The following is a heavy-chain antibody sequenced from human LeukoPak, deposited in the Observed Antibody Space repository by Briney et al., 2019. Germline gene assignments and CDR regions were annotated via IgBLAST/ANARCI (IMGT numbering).Heavy chain of an antibody. Sequence: SETLSLACTVAGGSFSSYFWSWIRQPPGKGLEWIGYIYYSGSTHYNSSLKSRVTISLDTSRNQFSLKLSSVTAADTAVYYCARQLGDRLLFDYWGQGTLVTVSS. CDR2: IYYSGST. V-gene: IGHV4-59*01. J-gene: IGHJ4*02. CDR1: GGSFSSYF. D-gene: IGHD2-21*01. CDR3: ARQLGDRLLFDY.